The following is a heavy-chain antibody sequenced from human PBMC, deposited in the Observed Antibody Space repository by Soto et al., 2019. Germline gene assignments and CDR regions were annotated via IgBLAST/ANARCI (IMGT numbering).Heavy chain of an antibody. J-gene: IGHJ6*02. V-gene: IGHV3-23*01. CDR1: GFAFSTYA. D-gene: IGHD6-13*01. CDR3: AKVTKRAAAGRYEYYKYDMDV. CDR2: ISGSGGSS. Sequence: EVQLLESGGALEHPGGSLRLSCAASGFAFSTYAMTWVRQAPGKGLEWVSVISGSGGSSYYAASVKGRFTISRDNSKNTLCLQMNGLRAEDTALYYCAKVTKRAAAGRYEYYKYDMDVWGQGTTVTVSS.